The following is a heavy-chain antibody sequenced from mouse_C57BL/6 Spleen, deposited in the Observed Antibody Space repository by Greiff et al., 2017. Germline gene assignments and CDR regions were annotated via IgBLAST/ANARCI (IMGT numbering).Heavy chain of an antibody. CDR3: ARWDDLYAMDY. CDR1: GYSFTGYY. CDR2: INPSTGGT. V-gene: IGHV1-42*01. Sequence: VQLQQSGPELVKPGASVKISCKASGYSFTGYYMNWVKQSPEKSLEWIGEINPSTGGTTYNQKFKAKATLTVDKSSSTAYMQLKSLTSEDSAVYYCARWDDLYAMDYWGQGTSVTVSS. J-gene: IGHJ4*01. D-gene: IGHD4-1*01.